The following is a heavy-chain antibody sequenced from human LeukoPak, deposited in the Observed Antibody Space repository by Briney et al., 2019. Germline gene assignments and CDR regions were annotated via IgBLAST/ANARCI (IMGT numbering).Heavy chain of an antibody. CDR2: IIPIFGTA. CDR3: ARANLDIVVVPAATVSGVWFDP. CDR1: GGTFSSYA. V-gene: IGHV1-69*05. D-gene: IGHD2-2*03. J-gene: IGHJ5*02. Sequence: ASVKVSCKASGGTFSSYAIGWVRQAPGQGLEWMGGIIPIFGTANYAQKFQGRVTITTDESTSTAYMELSSLRSEDTAVYYCARANLDIVVVPAATVSGVWFDPWGQGTLVTVSS.